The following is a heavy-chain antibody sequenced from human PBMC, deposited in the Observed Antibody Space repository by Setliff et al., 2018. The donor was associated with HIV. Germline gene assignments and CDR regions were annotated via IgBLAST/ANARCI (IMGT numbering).Heavy chain of an antibody. Sequence: PGESLKISCKGSGYNFTSHWIGWVRQMPGKGLEWMGIIFPGDSKMRYSPSFQGRVTLSADKSISTAYLQWSSLQTSDSGMYYCARLRDGYKTSSFDYWGQGILVTVSS. J-gene: IGHJ4*02. V-gene: IGHV5-51*01. CDR1: GYNFTSHW. D-gene: IGHD5-12*01. CDR3: ARLRDGYKTSSFDY. CDR2: IFPGDSKM.